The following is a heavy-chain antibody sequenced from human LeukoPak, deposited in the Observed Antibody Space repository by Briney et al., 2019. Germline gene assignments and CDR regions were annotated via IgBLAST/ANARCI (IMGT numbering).Heavy chain of an antibody. CDR1: GYTFTGYY. CDR2: INPNSGGT. Sequence: ASVKVSCKASGYTFTGYYMHWVRQAPGQGLEWMGWINPNSGGTNYAQKFQGRVTMTRDTSISTAYMELSSLRSEDTAVYYCARGAYDFWSGYSFDYWGQGTLVTVSS. CDR3: ARGAYDFWSGYSFDY. V-gene: IGHV1-2*02. D-gene: IGHD3-3*01. J-gene: IGHJ4*02.